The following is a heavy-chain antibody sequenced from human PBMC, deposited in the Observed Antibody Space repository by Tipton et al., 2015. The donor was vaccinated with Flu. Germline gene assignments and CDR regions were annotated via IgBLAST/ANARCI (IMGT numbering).Heavy chain of an antibody. CDR3: AKDGWDTSGWYPFDY. D-gene: IGHD6-19*01. CDR1: GFTFSGYG. Sequence: SLRLSCAASGFTFSGYGMHWVRQAPGKGLEWVAFIRHDESDKYYADSVKGRFTISRDNSKNALYLLITSLRPEDTGVYYCAKDGWDTSGWYPFDYWGRGILVTVSA. CDR2: IRHDESDK. V-gene: IGHV3-30*02. J-gene: IGHJ4*02.